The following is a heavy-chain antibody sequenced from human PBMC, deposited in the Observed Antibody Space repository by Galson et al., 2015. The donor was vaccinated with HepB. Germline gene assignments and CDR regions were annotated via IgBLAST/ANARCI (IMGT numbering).Heavy chain of an antibody. V-gene: IGHV1-18*01. CDR2: ISAYNGNT. CDR1: GYTFTSYG. J-gene: IGHJ5*02. Sequence: SVKVSCKASGYTFTSYGISWVRQAPGQGLEWMGWISAYNGNTNYAQKLQGRVTMTTDTSTSTAYMELRSLRSDDTAVYYCARDPQGAKTSYYYDSSGYYWFDPWGQGTLVTVSS. CDR3: ARDPQGAKTSYYYDSSGYYWFDP. D-gene: IGHD3-22*01.